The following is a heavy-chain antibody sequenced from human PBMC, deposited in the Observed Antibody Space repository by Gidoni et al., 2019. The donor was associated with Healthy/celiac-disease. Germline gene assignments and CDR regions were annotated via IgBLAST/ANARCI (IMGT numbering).Heavy chain of an antibody. Sequence: ESGRRVVDPRRSVKRACAAYGFTFSSYTGQWVRKAPGQELGWVDVIAYDGSNRYYADSVKGRFTISRDNSKNTLYLQMNCLRAEDTAVYYCAREGGVRLWDPDYYYGMDVWGQGTTVTVSS. CDR2: IAYDGSNR. J-gene: IGHJ6*02. CDR3: AREGGVRLWDPDYYYGMDV. D-gene: IGHD5-18*01. V-gene: IGHV3-30-3*01. CDR1: GFTFSSYT.